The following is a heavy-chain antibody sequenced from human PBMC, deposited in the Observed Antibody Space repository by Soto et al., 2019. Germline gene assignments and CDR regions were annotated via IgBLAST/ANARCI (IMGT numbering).Heavy chain of an antibody. D-gene: IGHD3-16*01. CDR1: GFTFSGNG. CDR2: IWYDGSNT. J-gene: IGHJ4*02. Sequence: GGSLRLSCRTSGFTFSGNGMHWVRQAPGKGLEWVAIIWYDGSNTYYADSAKGRFTVSRDNSKDTLYPQMNRLGAEDTAVYFCARETLRHLDFWGQGTLVTVSS. V-gene: IGHV3-33*01. CDR3: ARETLRHLDF.